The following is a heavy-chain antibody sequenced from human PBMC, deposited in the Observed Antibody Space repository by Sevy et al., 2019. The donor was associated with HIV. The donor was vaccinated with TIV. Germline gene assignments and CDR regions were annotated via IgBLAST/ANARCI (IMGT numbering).Heavy chain of an antibody. Sequence: ASVKVSCKVYGYTLSEFSIHWVRQAPGKGLEWMGGFDPEDGDTIYAQKFQGRLTMTEDTSTDTAYMELSSLRAEDTALYYCAKDLYYDTSLFDYWGQGIRVTVSS. J-gene: IGHJ4*02. CDR1: GYTLSEFS. V-gene: IGHV1-24*01. D-gene: IGHD3-22*01. CDR2: FDPEDGDT. CDR3: AKDLYYDTSLFDY.